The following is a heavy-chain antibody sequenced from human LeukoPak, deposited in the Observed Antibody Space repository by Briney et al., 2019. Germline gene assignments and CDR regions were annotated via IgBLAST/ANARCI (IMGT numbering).Heavy chain of an antibody. D-gene: IGHD6-19*01. Sequence: GGSLRLSCAASGFAFSNYSMTWVRQAPGKGMEWVSGISDSGAATSYAGSVKGRFTISRDNSKSALYLQMNSLRAEDTAIYYCARDSLPMAVTGPFDHWGQGALVTVSS. CDR3: ARDSLPMAVTGPFDH. V-gene: IGHV3-23*01. CDR1: GFAFSNYS. CDR2: ISDSGAAT. J-gene: IGHJ4*02.